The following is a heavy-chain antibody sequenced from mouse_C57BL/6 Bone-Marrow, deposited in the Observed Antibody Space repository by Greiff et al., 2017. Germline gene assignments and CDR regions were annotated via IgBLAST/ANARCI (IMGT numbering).Heavy chain of an antibody. CDR1: GYAFSSYW. CDR2: IYPGDGDT. CDR3: ARDSNYENY. V-gene: IGHV1-80*01. Sequence: VKLLESGAELVKPGASVKISCKASGYAFSSYWMNWVKQRPGKGLEWIGQIYPGDGDTNYNGKFTGKATLTADKSSSTAYMQLSGLTSEDSAVYFCARDSNYENYWGQGTTLTVSS. J-gene: IGHJ2*01. D-gene: IGHD2-5*01.